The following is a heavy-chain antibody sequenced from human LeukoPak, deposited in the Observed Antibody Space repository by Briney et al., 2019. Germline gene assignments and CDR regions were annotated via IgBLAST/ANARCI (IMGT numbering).Heavy chain of an antibody. CDR1: GFTFSSYA. CDR2: ISGSGDST. V-gene: IGHV3-23*01. Sequence: SGGSLRLSRAASGFTFSSYAVAWVRQAPGKGLEWVSAISGSGDSTYYADSVKGRFTISRDNSKNTLYLQMNSLRAEDTAVYYCAREGGYYYFTLDYWGQGTLVTVSS. D-gene: IGHD3-22*01. J-gene: IGHJ4*02. CDR3: AREGGYYYFTLDY.